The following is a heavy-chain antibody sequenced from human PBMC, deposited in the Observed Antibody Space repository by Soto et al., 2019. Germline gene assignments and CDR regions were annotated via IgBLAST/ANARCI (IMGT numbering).Heavy chain of an antibody. V-gene: IGHV4-59*11. CDR2: MYYSGSP. D-gene: IGHD6-13*01. Sequence: NPSETLSLTCTVSGASISSQYWSWIRQPPGQGLEWIAYMYYSGSPNYNPSLKSRATISVDTSKNQFSLNLSFVTAADTAVYYCARGAATGRSDSWGQGTLVTVSS. CDR1: GASISSQY. J-gene: IGHJ4*02. CDR3: ARGAATGRSDS.